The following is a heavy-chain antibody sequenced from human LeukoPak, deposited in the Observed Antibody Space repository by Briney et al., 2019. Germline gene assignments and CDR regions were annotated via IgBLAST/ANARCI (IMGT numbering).Heavy chain of an antibody. Sequence: PSETLSLTCTVSGGFISRYYWSWIRQPPGKGLEWIGYIYTSGSTNYNPSLKSRVTISVDTSKNQLSLKLSSVTAADTAVYYCARVLKAGWFAQFDPWGQGTLVTVSS. CDR2: IYTSGST. D-gene: IGHD3-10*01. CDR1: GGFISRYY. CDR3: ARVLKAGWFAQFDP. V-gene: IGHV4-4*09. J-gene: IGHJ5*02.